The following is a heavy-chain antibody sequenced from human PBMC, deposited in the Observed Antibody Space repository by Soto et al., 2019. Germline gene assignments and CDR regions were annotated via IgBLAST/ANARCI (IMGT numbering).Heavy chain of an antibody. J-gene: IGHJ3*02. CDR3: ARXQPITTFGVAASDAFDI. CDR2: IYYSGST. V-gene: IGHV4-31*03. CDR1: GGSISSGGYY. Sequence: SETLSLTCTVSGGSISSGGYYWVWIRQHPGKRLEWIGYIYYSGSTYYNPSLKSRVTISVDTSKNQFYLKLSSVTAADTAVYYCARXQPITTFGVAASDAFDIWGQGTMVTVSS. D-gene: IGHD3-3*01.